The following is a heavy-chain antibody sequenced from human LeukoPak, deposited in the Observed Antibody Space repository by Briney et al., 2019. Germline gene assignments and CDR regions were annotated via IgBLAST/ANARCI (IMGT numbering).Heavy chain of an antibody. CDR1: GLTFTSSW. CDR2: ISPDGSSP. D-gene: IGHD3-22*01. J-gene: IGHJ4*02. Sequence: HPGGSLRLSCAASGLTFTSSWMHWVRQAPGKGLVWVSYISPDGSSPTYADSVKGRFTISRDNSKNTLYLQMNSLRAEDTAVYYCAKGSSSGYAYYFDFWGQGTLVTVSS. CDR3: AKGSSSGYAYYFDF. V-gene: IGHV3-74*01.